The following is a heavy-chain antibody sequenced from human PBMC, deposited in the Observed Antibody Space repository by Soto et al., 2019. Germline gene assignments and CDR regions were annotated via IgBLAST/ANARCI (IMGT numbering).Heavy chain of an antibody. CDR2: ASPDGTST. J-gene: IGHJ5*02. D-gene: IGHD4-17*01. V-gene: IGHV3-74*01. CDR3: TRHGSGDYFLFDP. Sequence: GGSLRLSCAASGFTFSSFWMHWVRQAPGKGLEWVSRASPDGTSTSYADSVKGRFTISRDNAKNTLFMQMNSLRAGDTAVYYCTRHGSGDYFLFDPWGQGTLVTVSS. CDR1: GFTFSSFW.